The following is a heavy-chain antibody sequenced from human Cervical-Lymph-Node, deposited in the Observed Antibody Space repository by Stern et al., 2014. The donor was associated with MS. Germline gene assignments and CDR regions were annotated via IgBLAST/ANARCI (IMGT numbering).Heavy chain of an antibody. CDR1: GYTLTEMS. J-gene: IGHJ6*02. CDR2: YDPQHGET. V-gene: IGHV1-24*01. Sequence: QLVQSGAEVKKPGASVKVSCKVSGYTLTEMSMHWVRQAPGQGLEWMGGYDPQHGETVYAQKIQGRVTMAEDRSTDTAYMELTSLRSDDTAVNYCATHRGRVTYYYGLDVWGQGTTVTVSS. D-gene: IGHD2-21*02. CDR3: ATHRGRVTYYYGLDV.